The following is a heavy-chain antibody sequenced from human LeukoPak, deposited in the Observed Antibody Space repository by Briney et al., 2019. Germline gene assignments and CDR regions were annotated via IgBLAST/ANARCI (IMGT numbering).Heavy chain of an antibody. CDR2: ISGSGGST. CDR1: GFTFSSYA. J-gene: IGHJ4*02. D-gene: IGHD6-19*01. V-gene: IGHV3-23*01. Sequence: GGSLRLSCSASGFTFSSYAMSWVRQAPGKGLEWVSAISGSGGSTYYADSVKGRFTISRDNSKNTLYLQMDSLRAEDTAVYYCAKDTISVATPVGFDYWGQGTLVTVSS. CDR3: AKDTISVATPVGFDY.